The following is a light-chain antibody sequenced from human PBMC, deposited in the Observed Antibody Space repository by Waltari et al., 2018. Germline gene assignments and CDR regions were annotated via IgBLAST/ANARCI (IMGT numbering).Light chain of an antibody. J-gene: IGKJ2*01. CDR1: QSIADY. CDR3: QQRSNWPRFS. CDR2: DVS. Sequence: EIVLTQAPATLSLSPGERATLSCRTSQSIADYLAWYQQQPGQSPRLLIYDVSNRVTGIPVRFSGSGSGTDFTLTITSLEPEDFAVYYCQQRSNWPRFSFGQGTKLEIK. V-gene: IGKV3-11*01.